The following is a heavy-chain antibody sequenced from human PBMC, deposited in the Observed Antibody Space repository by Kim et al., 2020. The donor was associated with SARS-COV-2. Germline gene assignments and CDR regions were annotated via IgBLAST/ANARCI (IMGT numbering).Heavy chain of an antibody. CDR1: GDSISGSRDF. Sequence: SETLSLTCTVSGDSISGSRDFWGWIRQPPGRGLDWIGTIYSTWSTYYTPSLKSRVTMSVDTSKNQFSLKLTSVTAADTAVYFCARHKSPQALGPDYWGQGTLVTVSS. CDR3: ARHKSPQALGPDY. CDR2: IYSTWST. V-gene: IGHV4-39*01. J-gene: IGHJ4*02.